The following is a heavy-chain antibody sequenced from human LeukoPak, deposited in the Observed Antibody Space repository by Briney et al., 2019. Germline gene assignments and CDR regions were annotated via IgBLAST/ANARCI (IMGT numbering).Heavy chain of an antibody. Sequence: SSETPSLTCTVSGGSISSYYWSWIRLPPGKGLEWIGYIYYTGATYYNPSLKSRVTISLDTSKNQFSLKLSSVTAADAAVYYCARAGYSYGTGYYFDYWGQGALVTVSS. CDR2: IYYTGAT. CDR3: ARAGYSYGTGYYFDY. V-gene: IGHV4-59*01. CDR1: GGSISSYY. J-gene: IGHJ4*02. D-gene: IGHD5-18*01.